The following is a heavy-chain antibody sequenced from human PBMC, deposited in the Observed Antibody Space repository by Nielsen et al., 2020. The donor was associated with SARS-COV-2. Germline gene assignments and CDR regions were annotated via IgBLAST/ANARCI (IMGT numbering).Heavy chain of an antibody. CDR1: GGSFSGYY. V-gene: IGHV4-59*01. CDR2: IYYSGST. Sequence: SETLSLTCAVYGGSFSGYYWSWIRQPPGKGLEWIGYIYYSGSTNYNPSLKSRVTISVDTSKNQFSLKLSSVTAADTAVYYCARNVDGPAAYINWFDPWGQGTLVTVSS. J-gene: IGHJ5*02. CDR3: ARNVDGPAAYINWFDP. D-gene: IGHD2-2*01.